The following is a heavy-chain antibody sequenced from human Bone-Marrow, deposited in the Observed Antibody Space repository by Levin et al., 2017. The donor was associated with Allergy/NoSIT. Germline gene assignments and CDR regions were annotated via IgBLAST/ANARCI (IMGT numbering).Heavy chain of an antibody. J-gene: IGHJ4*02. Sequence: PGGSLRLSCAASGFTFDDYGMSWVRQAPGKGLEWVSGINWNGGSTGYADSVKGRFTISRDNAKNSLYLQMNSLRAEDTALYYCARDRAVSGIAVAGTLNYWGQGTLVTVSS. CDR2: INWNGGST. CDR3: ARDRAVSGIAVAGTLNY. V-gene: IGHV3-20*04. D-gene: IGHD6-19*01. CDR1: GFTFDDYG.